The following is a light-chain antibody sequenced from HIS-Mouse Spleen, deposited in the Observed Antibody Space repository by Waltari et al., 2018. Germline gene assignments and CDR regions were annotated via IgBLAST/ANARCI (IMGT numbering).Light chain of an antibody. J-gene: IGLJ3*02. CDR3: SLYTSSSTFWV. CDR1: SSDVGSYNR. V-gene: IGLV2-18*01. CDR2: EVS. Sequence: QSALTQPPSVSGSPGQSVTISCTGTSSDVGSYNRVSWYQQPPGTAPRLMIYEVSNRPAGVPDRVSGSKSGNTASLTISGLQAEDEADYYCSLYTSSSTFWVFGGGTKLTVL.